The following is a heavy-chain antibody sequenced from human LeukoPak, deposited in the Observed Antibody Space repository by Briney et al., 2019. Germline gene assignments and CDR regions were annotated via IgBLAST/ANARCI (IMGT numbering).Heavy chain of an antibody. CDR2: IDTSGST. CDR1: GGSLSTYS. J-gene: IGHJ5*02. CDR3: ERGAARPPSRFDP. D-gene: IGHD6-6*01. V-gene: IGHV4-4*07. Sequence: SEALSLTCTVSGGSLSTYSWTWIRQPAGKGLEWIWRIDTSGSTNYNPSLKSRVTMSVDTSKNEFSLNLRSMTAADTAVFYCERGAARPPSRFDPWGQGILVTVPS.